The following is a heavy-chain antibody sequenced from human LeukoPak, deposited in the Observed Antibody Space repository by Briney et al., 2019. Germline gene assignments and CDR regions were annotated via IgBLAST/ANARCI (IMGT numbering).Heavy chain of an antibody. CDR1: GYTFTGYY. CDR2: INPNSGGT. V-gene: IGHV1-2*02. CDR3: AREKGYCTSTDCYSGFDY. Sequence: GASVKVSCKASGYTFTGYYMHWVRQAPGQGLEWMGWINPNSGGTNYAQNFQDRVTMTRDTSISTAHMEVSRLRSDDTAVYFCAREKGYCTSTDCYSGFDYWGQGTLVTVSS. D-gene: IGHD2-2*01. J-gene: IGHJ4*02.